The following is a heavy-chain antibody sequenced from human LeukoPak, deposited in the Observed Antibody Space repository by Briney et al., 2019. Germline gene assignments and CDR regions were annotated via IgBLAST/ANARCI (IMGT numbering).Heavy chain of an antibody. CDR3: AREHLRVVVVAATRNWFDP. CDR1: GYTFTGYY. V-gene: IGHV1-2*02. Sequence: ASVKVSCKASGYTFTGYYMHWVRQAPGQGLEWMGWINPNSGGTNYAQKLQGRVTMTRDTSISTAYMELSRLRSDDTAVYYCAREHLRVVVVAATRNWFDPWGQGTLVTVSS. D-gene: IGHD2-15*01. J-gene: IGHJ5*02. CDR2: INPNSGGT.